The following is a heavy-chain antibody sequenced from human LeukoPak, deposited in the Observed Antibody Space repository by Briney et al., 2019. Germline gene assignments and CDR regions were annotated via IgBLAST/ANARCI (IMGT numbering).Heavy chain of an antibody. Sequence: SSETLSLTCTVSGGSISSYYWSWIRQPPGKGLEWIGYIYTSGSTNYNPSLKSRVTISVDTSKNQFSLKLSSVTAADTAVYYCASTTFRGAFDIWGQGTMVTVSS. D-gene: IGHD3-16*01. J-gene: IGHJ3*02. CDR2: IYTSGST. CDR1: GGSISSYY. V-gene: IGHV4-4*09. CDR3: ASTTFRGAFDI.